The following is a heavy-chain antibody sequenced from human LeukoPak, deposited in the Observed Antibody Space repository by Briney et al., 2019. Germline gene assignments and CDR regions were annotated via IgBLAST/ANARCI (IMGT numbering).Heavy chain of an antibody. D-gene: IGHD1-1*01. J-gene: IGHJ4*02. V-gene: IGHV4-34*01. CDR3: ARAELALDY. Sequence: SETLSLTCAVYGGSFSGYYWSWIRQPPGKWLEWIGEINHSGSTNYNPSLKSRVTISVDTSKNQFSLKLSSVTAADTAVYYCARAELALDYWGQGTLVTVSS. CDR2: INHSGST. CDR1: GGSFSGYY.